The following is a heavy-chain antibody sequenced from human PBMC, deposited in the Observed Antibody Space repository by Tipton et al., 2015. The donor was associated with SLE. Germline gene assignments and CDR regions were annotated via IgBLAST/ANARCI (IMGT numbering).Heavy chain of an antibody. V-gene: IGHV3-15*01. CDR2: IKSKTDGGTT. CDR1: GFTFSNAW. Sequence: SLRLSCAASGFTFSNAWMSWVRQAPGKGLEWVGRIKSKTDGGTTDYAAPVKGRFTISRDDSKNTLYLQMNSLKTEDTAVYYCTTARGNVGAFDIWGQGTKVTVSS. CDR3: TTARGNVGAFDI. J-gene: IGHJ3*02. D-gene: IGHD3-16*01.